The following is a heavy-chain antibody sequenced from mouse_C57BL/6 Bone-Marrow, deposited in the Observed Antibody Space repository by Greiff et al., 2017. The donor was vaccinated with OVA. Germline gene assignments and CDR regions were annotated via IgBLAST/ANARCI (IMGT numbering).Heavy chain of an antibody. D-gene: IGHD1-1*01. CDR2: IYPGDGDT. V-gene: IGHV1-80*01. CDR3: ARKDYYGSSPAWFAY. J-gene: IGHJ3*01. Sequence: QVQLQQSGAELVKPGASVKISCKASGYAFSSYWMNWVKQRPGKGLEWIGQIYPGDGDTNYNGKFKGKATLTADKSSSTAYMQLSRLTSEDPAVYVGARKDYYGSSPAWFAYWGQGTMVTVSA. CDR1: GYAFSSYW.